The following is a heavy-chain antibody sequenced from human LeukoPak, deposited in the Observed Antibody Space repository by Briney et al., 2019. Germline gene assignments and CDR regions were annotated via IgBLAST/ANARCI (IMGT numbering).Heavy chain of an antibody. CDR2: ISAYNGNT. J-gene: IGHJ6*03. D-gene: IGHD2-21*02. Sequence: GASVKVSCKASGYTFTSYGISWVRQAPGQGLEWMGWISAYNGNTNYAQKLQGRVTMTTDTSTSTAYMELRSLRSDDTAVYYCARVCGGDCYPLDYYYYYYMDVWGKGTTVTVSS. CDR1: GYTFTSYG. CDR3: ARVCGGDCYPLDYYYYYYMDV. V-gene: IGHV1-18*01.